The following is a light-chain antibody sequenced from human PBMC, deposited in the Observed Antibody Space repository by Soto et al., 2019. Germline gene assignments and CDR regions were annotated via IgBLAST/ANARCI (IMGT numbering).Light chain of an antibody. CDR3: QQRSNWIT. CDR2: GAS. Sequence: EIVLTQSPATLSLSPGERATLSCRASQSVSNNYLAWYQQKPGQAPRLLIYGASTRATATPARFSGSGSGTDFTLTISSLEPEDFAVYYCQQRSNWITFGQGTKVDIK. CDR1: QSVSNNY. V-gene: IGKV3-11*01. J-gene: IGKJ1*01.